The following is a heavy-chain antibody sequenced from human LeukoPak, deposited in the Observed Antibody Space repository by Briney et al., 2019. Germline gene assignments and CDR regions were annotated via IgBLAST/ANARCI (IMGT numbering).Heavy chain of an antibody. CDR2: IYHSGST. V-gene: IGHV4-30-2*01. J-gene: IGHJ3*02. CDR3: ARQSSWTNAFDI. Sequence: SETLSLTCAVSGGSISSGGYSWSWLRQPPGKGLEWIGYIYHSGSTYYNPSLKSRVTISVDRSKNQFSLKLSSETAADTAVYYCARQSSWTNAFDIWGQGTMVTVSS. CDR1: GGSISSGGYS. D-gene: IGHD3-10*01.